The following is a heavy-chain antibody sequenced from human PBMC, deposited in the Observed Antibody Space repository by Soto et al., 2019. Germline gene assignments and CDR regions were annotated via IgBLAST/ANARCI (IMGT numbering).Heavy chain of an antibody. D-gene: IGHD6-19*01. CDR2: INPNSGGT. J-gene: IGHJ3*02. Sequence: ASVKVSCKASGYTFTGYYMHWVRQAPGQGLEWMGWINPNSGGTNYAQKFQGWVTMTRDTSISTAYMELSRLRSDDTAVYYCARGGYSSGWYRNDAIDIRGQGTMVTVSS. CDR1: GYTFTGYY. V-gene: IGHV1-2*04. CDR3: ARGGYSSGWYRNDAIDI.